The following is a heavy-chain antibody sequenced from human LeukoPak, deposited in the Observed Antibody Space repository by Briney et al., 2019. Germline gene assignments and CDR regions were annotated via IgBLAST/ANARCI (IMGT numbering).Heavy chain of an antibody. J-gene: IGHJ4*02. D-gene: IGHD1-26*01. CDR1: GGTFSSYA. Sequence: SVKVSCKASGGTFSSYAINWVRQAPGQGLEWMGGIIPIFGTANYAQRFQGRVTITTDESTSTAYMELTSLRSEDTAVYYCARVFARGGEISGSYYYYWGQGTLVTVSS. V-gene: IGHV1-69*05. CDR3: ARVFARGGEISGSYYYY. CDR2: IIPIFGTA.